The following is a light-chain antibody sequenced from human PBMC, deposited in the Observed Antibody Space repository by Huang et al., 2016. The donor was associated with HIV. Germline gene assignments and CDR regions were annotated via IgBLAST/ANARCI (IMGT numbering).Light chain of an antibody. CDR1: QSISSW. Sequence: DIQMTQSPSTLSASVGDRVTITCRASQSISSWLAWYQQKPGKAPKILIYKASSLESGVPSRFSGSESRTEFTLTISSLQPDDFATYYCQQYNSYPWTFGQGTKVEIK. J-gene: IGKJ1*01. CDR3: QQYNSYPWT. CDR2: KAS. V-gene: IGKV1-5*03.